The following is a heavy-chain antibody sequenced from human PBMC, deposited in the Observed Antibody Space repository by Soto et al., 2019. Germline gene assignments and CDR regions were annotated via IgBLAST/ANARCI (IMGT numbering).Heavy chain of an antibody. Sequence: GGSLRLSCAASGFTFSSYAMSWVRQAPGKGLEWVSAISGSGGSTYYADSVKGRFTISRDNSKNTLYLQMNSLRAEDTAVYYCAKTVNSPNGDYYYYYMDVWGKGTTVTVSS. CDR3: AKTVNSPNGDYYYYYMDV. J-gene: IGHJ6*03. V-gene: IGHV3-23*01. CDR2: ISGSGGST. CDR1: GFTFSSYA. D-gene: IGHD2-21*01.